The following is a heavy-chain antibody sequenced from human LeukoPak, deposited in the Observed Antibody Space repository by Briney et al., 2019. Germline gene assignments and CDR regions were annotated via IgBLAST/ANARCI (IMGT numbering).Heavy chain of an antibody. CDR3: ARAHGSPSVRLFDS. CDR2: VYHSGST. D-gene: IGHD3-10*01. CDR1: GVSLSSGDYY. V-gene: IGHV4-30-4*01. Sequence: SQTLSLTCTVSGVSLSSGDYYWSWLRQPPGKVLEWIGYVYHSGSTYYSPPLRNRVTLSVDTSKNQFSLKLSSVTAADTAVYYCARAHGSPSVRLFDSWGQGTLVTVSS. J-gene: IGHJ4*02.